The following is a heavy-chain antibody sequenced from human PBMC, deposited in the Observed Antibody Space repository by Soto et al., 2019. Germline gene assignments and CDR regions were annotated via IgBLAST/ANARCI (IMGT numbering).Heavy chain of an antibody. J-gene: IGHJ6*02. CDR1: GGTFSSYA. CDR3: ASPRVVAATGYYYYGMDV. V-gene: IGHV1-69*13. CDR2: IIPIFGTA. Sequence: SVKVSCKASGGTFSSYAISWVRQAPGQGLEWMGGIIPIFGTANYAQKFQGRVTITADESTSTAYMELSSLRSEDTAVYYCASPRVVAATGYYYYGMDVWGQGTTVTAP. D-gene: IGHD2-15*01.